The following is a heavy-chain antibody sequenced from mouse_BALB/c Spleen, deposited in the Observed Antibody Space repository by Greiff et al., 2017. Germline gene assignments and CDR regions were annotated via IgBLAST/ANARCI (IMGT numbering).Heavy chain of an antibody. Sequence: EVKLQQSGAELVRPGALVKLSCKASGFNIKDYYMHWVKQRPEQGLEWIGWIDPENGNTIYDPKFQGKASITADTSSNTAYLQLSSLTSEDTAVYYCASGWFAYWGQGTLVTVSA. D-gene: IGHD3-1*01. V-gene: IGHV14-1*02. CDR3: ASGWFAY. CDR1: GFNIKDYY. CDR2: IDPENGNT. J-gene: IGHJ3*01.